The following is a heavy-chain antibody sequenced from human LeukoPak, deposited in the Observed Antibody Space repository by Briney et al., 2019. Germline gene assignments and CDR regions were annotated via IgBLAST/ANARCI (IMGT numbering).Heavy chain of an antibody. J-gene: IGHJ4*02. Sequence: SQTLSLTCVVSGGSISSGGYSWTWIRQPPGKGLEWIGEVNHSGSTNYNPSLKSRVTISVDTSKNQFSLKLSSVTAADTAVYYCARHRRSRIAAAGYFDYWGQGTLVTVSS. D-gene: IGHD6-13*01. CDR2: VNHSGST. CDR3: ARHRRSRIAAAGYFDY. CDR1: GGSISSGGYS. V-gene: IGHV4-30-2*01.